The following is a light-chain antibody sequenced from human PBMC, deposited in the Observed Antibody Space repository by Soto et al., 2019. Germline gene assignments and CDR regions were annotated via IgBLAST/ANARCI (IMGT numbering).Light chain of an antibody. J-gene: IGLJ2*01. Sequence: QSVLTQPPSVSAAPGQKVTISCSGSSSNIGNNYVSWYQQLPRTAPKLLIYDNNKRPSGIPDRFSGSKSGTSATLGITGLQTGDEADYYCGTWDSGLSAGVFGGGTKLTVL. V-gene: IGLV1-51*01. CDR2: DNN. CDR3: GTWDSGLSAGV. CDR1: SSNIGNNY.